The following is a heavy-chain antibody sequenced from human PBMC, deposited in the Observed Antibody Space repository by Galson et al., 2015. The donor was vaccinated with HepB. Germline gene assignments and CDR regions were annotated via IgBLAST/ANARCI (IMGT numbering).Heavy chain of an antibody. Sequence: PALVKPTQTLTLTRTFSGFSLSNARMGVSWIRQPPGKALEWLAHIFSNDEKSYSTSLKSRLTISKDTSKSQVVLTMTNMDPVDTATYYCARILRRIAVAGPATHFDYWGQGTLVTVSS. J-gene: IGHJ4*02. V-gene: IGHV2-26*01. CDR3: ARILRRIAVAGPATHFDY. CDR2: IFSNDEK. CDR1: GFSLSNARMG. D-gene: IGHD6-19*01.